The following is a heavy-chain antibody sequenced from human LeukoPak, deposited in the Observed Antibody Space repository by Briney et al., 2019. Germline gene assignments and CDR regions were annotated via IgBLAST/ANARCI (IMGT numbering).Heavy chain of an antibody. Sequence: SVTVSCKASGGTFSSYAISWVRQAPGQGLEWMGGIIPIFGTANYAQKFQGRVTITADESTSTAYMELSSLRSEDTAVYYCARGSFFATTVLSLDYWGQGTLVTVSS. D-gene: IGHD5-12*01. V-gene: IGHV1-69*01. J-gene: IGHJ4*02. CDR1: GGTFSSYA. CDR3: ARGSFFATTVLSLDY. CDR2: IIPIFGTA.